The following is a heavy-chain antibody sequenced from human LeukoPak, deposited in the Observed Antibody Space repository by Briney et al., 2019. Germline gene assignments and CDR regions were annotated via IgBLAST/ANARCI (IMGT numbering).Heavy chain of an antibody. CDR1: GYTFTGYY. Sequence: ASVNVSCKTSGYTFTGYYMHWVRQAPGQGLEWMGWIDPNSGGTNYAQKFQGRVIMTRDTSISTAHMELSRLTSDDTAVYYCARDGVVRGVIIYWGQGTLVTVSS. CDR3: ARDGVVRGVIIY. V-gene: IGHV1-2*02. D-gene: IGHD3-10*01. J-gene: IGHJ4*02. CDR2: IDPNSGGT.